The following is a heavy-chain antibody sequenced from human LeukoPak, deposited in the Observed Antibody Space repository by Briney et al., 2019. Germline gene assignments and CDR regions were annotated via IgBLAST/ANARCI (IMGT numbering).Heavy chain of an antibody. CDR3: ARGTPAGEIELDY. CDR1: GFTVTNYA. V-gene: IGHV3-23*01. J-gene: IGHJ4*02. D-gene: IGHD1/OR15-1a*01. CDR2: ISGRDDST. Sequence: GASLRLSCAASGFTVTNYAMYWVRQAPGKGLEWVSAISGRDDSTYYADSVKGRFTISRDTSKNTLFLQMNSLRAEDTAVYYCARGTPAGEIELDYWGQGTLVTVSS.